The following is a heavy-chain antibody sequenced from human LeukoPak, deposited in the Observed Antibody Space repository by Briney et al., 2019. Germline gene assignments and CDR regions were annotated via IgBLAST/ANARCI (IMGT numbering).Heavy chain of an antibody. CDR2: ISGSGATT. CDR1: GFTFISHA. V-gene: IGHV3-23*01. J-gene: IGHJ4*02. Sequence: HPGGSLRLSCRVSGFTFISHAMSWVRQAPGKGLEWVSGISGSGATTYYAESVKGRFTISRDNSKYTLYVQMNSLRAEDTAVYYCARDLGYSYGQSDYWGQGTLVTVSS. CDR3: ARDLGYSYGQSDY. D-gene: IGHD5-18*01.